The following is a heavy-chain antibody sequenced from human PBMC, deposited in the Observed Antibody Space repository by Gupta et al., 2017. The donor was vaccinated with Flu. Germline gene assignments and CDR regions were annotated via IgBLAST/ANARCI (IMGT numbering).Heavy chain of an antibody. CDR3: ARNRGWEQFDD. J-gene: IGHJ5*02. Sequence: WMDWVRQAPGKGMGWGGNINQDGSTKNYVDSLKGRFTVSRDNAKNSLYLQMDSLRAEDTAVYVCARNRGWEQFDDWGQGTLVTVSS. D-gene: IGHD3-10*01. V-gene: IGHV3-7*01. CDR2: INQDGSTK. CDR1: W.